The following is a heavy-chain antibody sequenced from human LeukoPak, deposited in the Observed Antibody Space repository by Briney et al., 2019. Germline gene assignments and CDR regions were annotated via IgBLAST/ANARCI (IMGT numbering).Heavy chain of an antibody. CDR3: AKGGYGGNSGVYYFDY. V-gene: IGHV3-30*18. CDR1: GFTFSSYA. CDR2: ISYDGSNK. Sequence: PGRSLRLSCAASGFTFSSYAMSWVRQAPGKGLEWVAVISYDGSNKYYADSVKGRFTISRDNSKNTLYLQMNSLRAEDTAVYYCAKGGYGGNSGVYYFDYWGQGTLVTVSS. D-gene: IGHD4-23*01. J-gene: IGHJ4*02.